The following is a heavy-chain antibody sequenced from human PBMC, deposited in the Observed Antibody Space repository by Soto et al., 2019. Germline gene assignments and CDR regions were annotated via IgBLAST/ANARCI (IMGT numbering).Heavy chain of an antibody. CDR1: GFTFSTYA. CDR2: ISGSGDTT. CDR3: ARPRGGNYYDSSGYRNWFDP. D-gene: IGHD3-22*01. V-gene: IGHV3-23*01. Sequence: PGGSLRLSCAASGFTFSTYAMSWVRQAPGKGLEWVSAISGSGDTTYYANSVKGRFTISRDNSKNTLYLQINSLRVEDTAVYYCARPRGGNYYDSSGYRNWFDPWGQGTLVTVSS. J-gene: IGHJ5*02.